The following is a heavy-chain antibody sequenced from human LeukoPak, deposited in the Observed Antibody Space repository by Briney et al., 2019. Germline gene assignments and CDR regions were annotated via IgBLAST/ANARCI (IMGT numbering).Heavy chain of an antibody. CDR2: IYYSGST. CDR1: GGSFSGYY. V-gene: IGHV4-59*01. Sequence: PSETLSLTCAVYGGSFSGYYWSWIRQPPGKGLEWIGYIYYSGSTNYNPSLKSRVTISVDTSKNQFSLKLSSVTAADTAVYYCARENYDSSGYYFDYWGQGTLVTVSS. CDR3: ARENYDSSGYYFDY. D-gene: IGHD3-22*01. J-gene: IGHJ4*02.